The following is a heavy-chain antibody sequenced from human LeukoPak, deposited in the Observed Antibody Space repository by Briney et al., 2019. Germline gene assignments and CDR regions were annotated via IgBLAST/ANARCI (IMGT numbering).Heavy chain of an antibody. CDR3: ARLKLGAYFDL. V-gene: IGHV4-59*08. CDR1: GGSTSSDY. J-gene: IGHJ2*01. Sequence: SETLSLTCTVSGGSTSSDYWSWIRQSPGKGLEWVGYVYNSGDTGKNPSLKSRVTILLDTSKNPCSLKLTSVSAADTAVYYCARLKLGAYFDLWGRGTLVTVSS. CDR2: VYNSGDT. D-gene: IGHD3-16*01.